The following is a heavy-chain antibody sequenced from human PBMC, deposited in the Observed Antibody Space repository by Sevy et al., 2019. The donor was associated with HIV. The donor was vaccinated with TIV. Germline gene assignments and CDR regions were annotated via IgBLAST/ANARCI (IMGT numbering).Heavy chain of an antibody. D-gene: IGHD2-15*01. V-gene: IGHV4-30-4*01. CDR3: ARGGGYCSGGSCPNYAFDI. J-gene: IGHJ3*02. Sequence: SETLSLTCTVSGGSISSGDYYWSWIRQPPGKGLEWIGYIYYSGTTYYNPSLKSRVTISVDTSKNQFSLKLSSVTAADTAVYYCARGGGYCSGGSCPNYAFDIWGQGTMVTVSS. CDR2: IYYSGTT. CDR1: GGSISSGDYY.